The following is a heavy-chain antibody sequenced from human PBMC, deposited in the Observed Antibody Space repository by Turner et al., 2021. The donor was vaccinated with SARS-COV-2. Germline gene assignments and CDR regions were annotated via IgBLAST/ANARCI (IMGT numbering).Heavy chain of an antibody. CDR1: GFTFSNYD. CDR3: AKDMEQLVPLFDY. J-gene: IGHJ4*02. Sequence: QVLLVESGGGVVQPGRLLRLFCSASGFTFSNYDIHWVRPAPGKGLEWVAVISYDGSSKYYADSVKGRFTISRDNSKNTLYLQMNSLRAEDTSVYYCAKDMEQLVPLFDYWGQGTLVTVSS. V-gene: IGHV3-30*18. CDR2: ISYDGSSK. D-gene: IGHD6-13*01.